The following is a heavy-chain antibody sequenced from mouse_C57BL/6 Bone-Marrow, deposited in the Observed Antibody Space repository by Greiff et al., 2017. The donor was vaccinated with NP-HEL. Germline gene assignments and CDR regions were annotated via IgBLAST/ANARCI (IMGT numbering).Heavy chain of an antibody. J-gene: IGHJ2*01. CDR2: IYPGDGDT. Sequence: QVQLQQSGPELVKPGASVKISCKASGYAFSSYGMNWVKQRPGKGLEWIGRIYPGDGDTNYNGKFKGKATLTADKSSSTAYMHLSSLTSEDSAVSFYALYYDYPYFGCWGQGTTLTVSS. V-gene: IGHV1-82*01. CDR3: ALYYDYPYFGC. D-gene: IGHD2-4*01. CDR1: GYAFSSYG.